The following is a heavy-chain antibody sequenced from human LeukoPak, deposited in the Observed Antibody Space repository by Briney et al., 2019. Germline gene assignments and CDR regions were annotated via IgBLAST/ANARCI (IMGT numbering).Heavy chain of an antibody. CDR1: GYTLTELS. J-gene: IGHJ4*02. CDR2: FDPEDGET. V-gene: IGHV1-24*01. D-gene: IGHD4-17*01. Sequence: ASVKVSCKVSGYTLTELSMHWVRQAPGKGLEWMGGFDPEDGETTYAQKFQGRVTMTEDTSTDTAYMELSSLRSEDTAVYYCATGPLSGDYGHYWGQGTLVTVSS. CDR3: ATGPLSGDYGHY.